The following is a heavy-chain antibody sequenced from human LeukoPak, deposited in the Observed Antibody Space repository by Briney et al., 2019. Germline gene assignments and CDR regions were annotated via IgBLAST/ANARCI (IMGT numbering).Heavy chain of an antibody. J-gene: IGHJ5*02. Sequence: PSETLSLTCTVSGGSIYSYYWVWTRQPPGKGLEWIGSIYYSGSTYYNPSLKSRVTISVDTSKNQFSLKLSSVTAADTAVYYCARRQRDFPDWFDPWRPGTLVTVSS. V-gene: IGHV4-39*01. CDR2: IYYSGST. D-gene: IGHD6-25*01. CDR3: ARRQRDFPDWFDP. CDR1: GGSIYSYY.